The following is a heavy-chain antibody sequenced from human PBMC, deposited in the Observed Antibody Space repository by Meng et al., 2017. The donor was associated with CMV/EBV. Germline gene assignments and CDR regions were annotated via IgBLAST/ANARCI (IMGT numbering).Heavy chain of an antibody. CDR2: IYHTGTS. CDR3: ARAPFEPTTRHFDF. J-gene: IGHJ4*02. D-gene: IGHD3-16*01. Sequence: GDSISSVGYYWNWIRHVPGTGLEWIGYIYHTGTSHYNPSLQSRLTLSVDTSKNQFSLSLKSVTAADTAVYYCARAPFEPTTRHFDFWGQGILVTVSS. V-gene: IGHV4-31*02. CDR1: GDSISSVGYY.